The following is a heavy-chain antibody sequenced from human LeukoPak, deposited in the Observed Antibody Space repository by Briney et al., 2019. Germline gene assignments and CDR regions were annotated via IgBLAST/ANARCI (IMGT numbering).Heavy chain of an antibody. CDR3: SREDY. Sequence: GASVKVSCKASGYTFTGYYLHWVRQAPGQGLEWLGWIHPSTGGTHYAQKFQGRVTLTRDTSISTAYMELSRLRSEDTAMYFCSREDYWGQGTLVTVSS. V-gene: IGHV1-2*02. J-gene: IGHJ4*02. CDR1: GYTFTGYY. CDR2: IHPSTGGT.